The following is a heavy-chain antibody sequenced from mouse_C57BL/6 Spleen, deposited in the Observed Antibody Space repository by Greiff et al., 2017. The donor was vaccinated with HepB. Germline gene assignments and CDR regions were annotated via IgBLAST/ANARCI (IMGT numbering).Heavy chain of an antibody. V-gene: IGHV1-55*01. CDR3: ARGDYDGYLAWFAY. CDR1: GYTFTSYW. CDR2: IYPGSGST. J-gene: IGHJ3*01. Sequence: QVQLQQPGAELVKPGASVKMSCKASGYTFTSYWLTWVKQRPGQGLEWIGDIYPGSGSTNYNEKFKSKATLTVATSSSTAYMQLSSLTSEDSAVYYCARGDYDGYLAWFAYWGQGTLVTVSA. D-gene: IGHD2-3*01.